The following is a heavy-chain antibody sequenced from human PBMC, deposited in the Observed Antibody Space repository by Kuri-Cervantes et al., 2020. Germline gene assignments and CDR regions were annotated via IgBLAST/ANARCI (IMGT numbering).Heavy chain of an antibody. CDR2: FSSDGKRE. V-gene: IGHV3-30*19. Sequence: GGSLRLSCAASGFTFSNYGIHWARQAPGKGLAWVALFSSDGKREYYADSVKGRFTVSRDNSKNTLFLQMNSLRPEDTAVYYCARPQDYYDAGSEGGYFDYWGQGTLVTVSS. CDR3: ARPQDYYDAGSEGGYFDY. J-gene: IGHJ4*02. CDR1: GFTFSNYG. D-gene: IGHD3-22*01.